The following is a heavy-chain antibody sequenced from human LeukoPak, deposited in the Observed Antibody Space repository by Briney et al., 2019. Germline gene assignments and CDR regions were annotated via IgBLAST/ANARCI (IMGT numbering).Heavy chain of an antibody. Sequence: ASVKVSCKASGYTFTSYDINRVRQAPGQGLEWMGWISAYNGNTNYAQKLQGRVTMTTDTSTSTAYMELRSLRSDDTAVYYCARDRSLYYYDSSGLEGFDPWGQGTLVTVSS. CDR3: ARDRSLYYYDSSGLEGFDP. V-gene: IGHV1-18*01. J-gene: IGHJ5*02. D-gene: IGHD3-22*01. CDR1: GYTFTSYD. CDR2: ISAYNGNT.